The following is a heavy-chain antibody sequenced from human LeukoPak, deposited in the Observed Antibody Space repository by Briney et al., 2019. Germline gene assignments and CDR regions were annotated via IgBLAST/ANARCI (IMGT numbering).Heavy chain of an antibody. CDR2: INPSGGST. D-gene: IGHD6-13*01. CDR3: AREGIADRPRYYYYGMDV. V-gene: IGHV1-46*01. CDR1: GYTFTSYY. Sequence: GASVKVSCKASGYTFTSYYMHWVRQAPGQGLEWMGIINPSGGSTSYAQKLQGRVTMTTDTSTSTAYMELRSLRSDDTAVYYCAREGIADRPRYYYYGMDVWGQGTTVTVSS. J-gene: IGHJ6*02.